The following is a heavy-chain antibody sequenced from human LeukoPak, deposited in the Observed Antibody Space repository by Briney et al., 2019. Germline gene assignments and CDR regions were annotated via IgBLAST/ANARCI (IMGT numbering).Heavy chain of an antibody. V-gene: IGHV1-69*13. CDR1: GYTFTGYY. CDR2: IIPIFGTA. CDR3: ARPARGFSTDWLEYFQH. D-gene: IGHD6-19*01. Sequence: SVKVSCKASGYTFTGYYMHWVRQAPGQGLEWMGGIIPIFGTANYAQKFQGRVTITADDSTTTAYMELSSLRFEDTAVYYCARPARGFSTDWLEYFQHWGQGTLVTVSS. J-gene: IGHJ1*01.